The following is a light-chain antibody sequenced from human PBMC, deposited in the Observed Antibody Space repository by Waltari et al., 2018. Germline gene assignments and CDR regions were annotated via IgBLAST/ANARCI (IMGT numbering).Light chain of an antibody. V-gene: IGLV2-14*01. Sequence: QSALTQPASVSGSLGQSITISCTGTSSDVGPYNHVSWYQQHPDKAPKLIIYEVNNRPSGVSNRFSGSKSGNTASLTISGLQAEDEADYYCLSYTGSSPPFVFGTGTTVTAL. CDR2: EVN. CDR1: SSDVGPYNH. CDR3: LSYTGSSPPFV. J-gene: IGLJ1*01.